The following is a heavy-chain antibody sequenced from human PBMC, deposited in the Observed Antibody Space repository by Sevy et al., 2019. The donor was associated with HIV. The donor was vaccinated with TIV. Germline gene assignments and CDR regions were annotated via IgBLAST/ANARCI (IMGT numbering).Heavy chain of an antibody. V-gene: IGHV4-59*01. CDR2: IPYTGST. CDR3: ARDWGTPAAHYWYFDL. CDR1: AVSITDYY. J-gene: IGHJ2*01. Sequence: SETLSLTCTVSAVSITDYYWGWIRHPPGKGLEGIANIPYTGSTNYKPSLQSRVTISVDTSKNQFSLKLNSVTAADTAVYYCARDWGTPAAHYWYFDLWGRGTLVTVSS. D-gene: IGHD2-2*01.